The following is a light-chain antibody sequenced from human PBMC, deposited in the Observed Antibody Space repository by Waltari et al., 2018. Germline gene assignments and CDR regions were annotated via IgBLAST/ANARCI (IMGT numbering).Light chain of an antibody. Sequence: SVSGSPGQSITISCTGTSSDVGAYKYVSWYQQHPGKAPKLIIYDVSNRPSGVSNRFSGSKSVNTASLTISGLQAEDEADYYCSSYTSNSTPYVFGTGTKV. CDR3: SSYTSNSTPYV. CDR1: SSDVGAYKY. V-gene: IGLV2-14*03. CDR2: DVS. J-gene: IGLJ1*01.